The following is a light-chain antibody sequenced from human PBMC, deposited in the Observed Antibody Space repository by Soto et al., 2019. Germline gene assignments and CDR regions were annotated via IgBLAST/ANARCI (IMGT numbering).Light chain of an antibody. CDR3: QQYNDWPIT. Sequence: EIVMTQSPATLSVSPGERTTLSCRATQSISSNLARYPQKPCQAPRLLISGASTRAAGIQARFRGGGSGTEFTLTISSLQSEDFADYYCQQYNDWPITFGQGTRLEIK. CDR2: GAS. J-gene: IGKJ5*01. CDR1: QSISSN. V-gene: IGKV3-15*01.